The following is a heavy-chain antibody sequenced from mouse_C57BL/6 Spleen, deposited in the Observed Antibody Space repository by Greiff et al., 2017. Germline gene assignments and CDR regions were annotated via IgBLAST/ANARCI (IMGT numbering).Heavy chain of an antibody. CDR1: GYAFSSSW. J-gene: IGHJ3*01. V-gene: IGHV1-82*01. CDR2: IYPGDGDT. Sequence: LQESGPELVKPGASVKISCKASGYAFSSSWMNWVKQRPGKGLEWIGRIYPGDGDTNYNGKFKGKATLTADKSSSTAYMQLSSLTSEDSAVYFGARGAMTTVVATPFAYWGQGTLVTVSA. D-gene: IGHD1-1*01. CDR3: ARGAMTTVVATPFAY.